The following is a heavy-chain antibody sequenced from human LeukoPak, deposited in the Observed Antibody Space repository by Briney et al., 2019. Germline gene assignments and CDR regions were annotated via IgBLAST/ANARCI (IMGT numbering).Heavy chain of an antibody. V-gene: IGHV3-30*02. CDR1: GFTFTTYG. CDR2: IRYDGNNK. J-gene: IGHJ4*02. Sequence: GGSLRLSCAPSGFTFTTYGMHWVRQAPGKGLEWVAFIRYDGNNKYYADSVKGRFTISRDNSKNTLYLQMNSLRAEDTAVYYCAKDLYYYDSSGYYYFDYWGQGALVTVSS. CDR3: AKDLYYYDSSGYYYFDY. D-gene: IGHD3-22*01.